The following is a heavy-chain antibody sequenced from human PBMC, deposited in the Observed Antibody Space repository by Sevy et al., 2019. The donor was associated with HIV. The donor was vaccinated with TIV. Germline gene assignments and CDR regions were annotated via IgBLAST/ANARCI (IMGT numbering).Heavy chain of an antibody. CDR2: FDPEDGET. CDR3: ATTKDYYDNSGYPFDS. Sequence: ASVKVSCKVTGYTLTELSLHWVRQTSVKGLEWMGSFDPEDGETIYAQKFQGRITMTEDTSIDTAYMELSSLRSEDTAVYYCATTKDYYDNSGYPFDSWGQGTLVTVSS. V-gene: IGHV1-24*01. D-gene: IGHD3-22*01. J-gene: IGHJ4*02. CDR1: GYTLTELS.